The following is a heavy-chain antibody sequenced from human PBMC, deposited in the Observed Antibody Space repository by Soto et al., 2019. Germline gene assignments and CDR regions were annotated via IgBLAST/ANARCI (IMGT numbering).Heavy chain of an antibody. CDR2: FYYTGTT. J-gene: IGHJ4*02. CDR1: GASLSSGNYY. V-gene: IGHV4-61*01. D-gene: IGHD2-8*02. Sequence: PSETLSLTCTVSGASLSSGNYYWSWIRQPPGEGLEWIGYFYYTGTTKYNPSLESRVTISADTSKNQFSLNLTSVTAADTAVYYCARISYWVKDYWGQGALVTVSS. CDR3: ARISYWVKDY.